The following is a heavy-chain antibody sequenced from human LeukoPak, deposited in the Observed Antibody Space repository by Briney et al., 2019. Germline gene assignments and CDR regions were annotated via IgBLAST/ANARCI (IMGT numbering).Heavy chain of an antibody. CDR3: ARGELARRFDD. V-gene: IGHV3-66*02. CDR2: IYSGGTT. D-gene: IGHD3-10*01. CDR1: GFTVSNNY. J-gene: IGHJ4*02. Sequence: GGSLRLSCAASGFTVSNNYMSWVRQAPGKGLEWVSVIYSGGTTYYTESVTGRFTISRDNSQNTLYFQMNSLRAEDTAVYYCARGELARRFDDWGQGTLVTVSS.